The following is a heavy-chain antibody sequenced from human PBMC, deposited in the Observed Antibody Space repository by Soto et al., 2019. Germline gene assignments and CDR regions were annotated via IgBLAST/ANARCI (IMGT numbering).Heavy chain of an antibody. Sequence: EVQLVETGGGLIQPGGSLRLSCAASGFTVSSHYMTWVRQTPGKGLEWVSIIYASDSTFYADSVKGRFTISRDNSKNTVYLHLNSLRAEDTAMYYCAIPVTRSIAFDLWGQGTMVIVSS. D-gene: IGHD4-17*01. V-gene: IGHV3-53*02. CDR3: AIPVTRSIAFDL. J-gene: IGHJ3*01. CDR1: GFTVSSHY. CDR2: IYASDST.